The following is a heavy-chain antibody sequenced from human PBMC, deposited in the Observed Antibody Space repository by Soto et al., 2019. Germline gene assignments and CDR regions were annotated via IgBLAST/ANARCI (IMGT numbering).Heavy chain of an antibody. CDR1: GFTFSDYY. J-gene: IGHJ6*03. Sequence: QVQLVESGGGLVKPGGSLRLSCAASGFTFSDYYMSWIRQATGKGLEWVSHISSSSGRTFYADSVKGQFTISRDNAKNALCLQMNSLRAEATAVYYCARDPRYGSGGDCYSVYYYYYMDVWGKGTTVTVSS. CDR2: ISSSSGRT. CDR3: ARDPRYGSGGDCYSVYYYYYMDV. V-gene: IGHV3-11*01. D-gene: IGHD2-15*01.